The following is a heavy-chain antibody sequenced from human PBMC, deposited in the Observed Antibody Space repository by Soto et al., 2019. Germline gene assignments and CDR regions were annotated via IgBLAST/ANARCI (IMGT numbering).Heavy chain of an antibody. CDR2: IKDGGRT. V-gene: IGHV4-34*01. CDR1: GGSLSGYY. CDR3: ARGQEGVVATH. J-gene: IGHJ4*02. Sequence: QVQLQQWGAGLLKPSETLSLNCAVNGGSLSGYYWSWIRQPPGKGLEWIGEIKDGGRTNYSPSLTRRANISSDTSNNQFSLRLYSVPAADTGVYYCARGQEGVVATHWDQGTLVTVSS. D-gene: IGHD5-12*01.